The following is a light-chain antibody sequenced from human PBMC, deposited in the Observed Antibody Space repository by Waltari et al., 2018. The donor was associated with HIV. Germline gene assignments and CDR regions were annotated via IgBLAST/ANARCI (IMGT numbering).Light chain of an antibody. CDR2: KDT. Sequence: SYELTQPPSVSVSPGQTATITCSGASLSGQYAYWYQQKPGQAPVAIIYKDTERPSGIPERFSGSSAGKTVTLIINEAQTEDEADYYCQSADSSGGFRVFGGGTRLSVL. V-gene: IGLV3-25*03. J-gene: IGLJ3*02. CDR1: SLSGQY. CDR3: QSADSSGGFRV.